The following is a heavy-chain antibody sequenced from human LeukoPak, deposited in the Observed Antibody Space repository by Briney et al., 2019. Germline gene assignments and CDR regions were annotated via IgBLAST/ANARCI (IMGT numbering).Heavy chain of an antibody. CDR3: ARDQEGFDY. CDR2: IYPRDGST. CDR1: GYTFTSNY. V-gene: IGHV1-46*01. J-gene: IGHJ4*02. Sequence: ASVKVSCKASGYTFTSNYIHWVRQAPGQGLEWMGMIYPRDGSTSYAQKFQGRVTVTRDTSTSTVHMELSGLRFEDTAVYYCARDQEGFDYWGQGTLVTVSS.